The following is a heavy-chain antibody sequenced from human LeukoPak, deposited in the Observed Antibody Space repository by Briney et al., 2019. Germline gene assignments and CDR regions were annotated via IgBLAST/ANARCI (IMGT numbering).Heavy chain of an antibody. CDR3: ARDQEGFDY. CDR2: IYPRDGST. CDR1: GYTFTSNY. V-gene: IGHV1-46*01. J-gene: IGHJ4*02. Sequence: ASVKVSCKASGYTFTSNYIHWVRQAPGQGLEWMGMIYPRDGSTSYAQKFQGRVTVTRDTSTSTVHMELSGLRFEDTAVYYCARDQEGFDYWGQGTLVTVSS.